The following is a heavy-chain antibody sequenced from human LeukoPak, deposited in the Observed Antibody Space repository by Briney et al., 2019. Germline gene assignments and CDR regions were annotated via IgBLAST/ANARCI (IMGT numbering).Heavy chain of an antibody. V-gene: IGHV3-30*04. J-gene: IGHJ4*02. CDR1: GGTFSSYA. CDR2: ISYDGSNK. Sequence: SCKASGGTFSSYAMHWVRQAPGKGLEWVAVISYDGSNKYYADSVKGRFTISRDNSKNTLYLQMNSLRAEDTAVYYCAGGWEQIDYWGQGTLVTVSS. CDR3: AGGWEQIDY. D-gene: IGHD1-26*01.